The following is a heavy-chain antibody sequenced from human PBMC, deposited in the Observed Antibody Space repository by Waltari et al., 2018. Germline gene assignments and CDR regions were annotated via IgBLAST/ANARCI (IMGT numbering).Heavy chain of an antibody. CDR2: ILSDGGST. CDR3: AKGPQRYLEWLLPYDF. J-gene: IGHJ4*02. D-gene: IGHD3-3*01. CDR1: GFIFRSPA. V-gene: IGHV3-64D*06. Sequence: EVQLVESGGGLVQPGGSLRLSCSASGFIFRSPAMHWLRQDPGKGLEHVSGILSDGGSTYYADSVNGRFSISRDNSKNTVYLQMSSLRAEDTAMYYCAKGPQRYLEWLLPYDFWGQGTLVTVSS.